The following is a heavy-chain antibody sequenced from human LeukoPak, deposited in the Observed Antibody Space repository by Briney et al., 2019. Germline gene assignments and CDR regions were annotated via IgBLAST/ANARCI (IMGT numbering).Heavy chain of an antibody. CDR1: GGSISSHY. CDR3: ARGGWTPWFDP. J-gene: IGHJ5*02. V-gene: IGHV4-59*11. Sequence: PSETLSLTCTVSGGSISSHYWSWIRQPPGKGLEWIGYIYYSGSTNYNPSLKSRVTISVDTSKNQFSLKPSSVTAADTAVYYCARGGWTPWFDPWASEPWSPSPQ. D-gene: IGHD2-15*01. CDR2: IYYSGST.